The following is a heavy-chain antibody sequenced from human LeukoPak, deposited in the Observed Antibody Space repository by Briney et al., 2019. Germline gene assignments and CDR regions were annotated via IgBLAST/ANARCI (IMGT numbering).Heavy chain of an antibody. CDR3: ARELDGYNNPFDY. V-gene: IGHV3-33*01. CDR2: IWYDGSNK. J-gene: IGHJ4*02. Sequence: PGGSLRLSCAASGFTFSSYGMHWVRQAPGKGLEWVAVIWYDGSNKYYADSVKGRFTISRDNSKNTLYLQMNSLRAEDTAVYYCARELDGYNNPFDYWGQGTLVTVSS. D-gene: IGHD5-24*01. CDR1: GFTFSSYG.